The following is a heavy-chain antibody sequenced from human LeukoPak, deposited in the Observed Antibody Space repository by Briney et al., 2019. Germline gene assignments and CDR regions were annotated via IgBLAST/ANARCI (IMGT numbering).Heavy chain of an antibody. CDR1: GFTVSSNY. CDR3: ARSGKYCSGGSCYPNWFDP. V-gene: IGHV3-53*01. Sequence: GGSLRLSCAASGFTVSSNYMSWVRQAPGKGLEWVSFIYSGGTTYYADSVKGRFTISRDNSKNTLYLQMNSLRAEDTAVYYCARSGKYCSGGSCYPNWFDPWAREPWSPSPQ. CDR2: IYSGGTT. D-gene: IGHD2-15*01. J-gene: IGHJ5*02.